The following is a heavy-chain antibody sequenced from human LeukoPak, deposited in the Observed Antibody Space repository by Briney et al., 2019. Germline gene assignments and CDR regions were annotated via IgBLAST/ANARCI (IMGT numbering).Heavy chain of an antibody. CDR3: ARHHSSGWPLDVFDF. V-gene: IGHV1-69*13. Sequence: SVKVSCKASGGTFSSYTISWVRQAPGQGLEWMGGIIPIFGTANYAQKFQGRVTITADESTSTAYMELSSLRSEDTAVYYCARHHSSGWPLDVFDFWGQGTLVTVSS. CDR1: GGTFSSYT. CDR2: IIPIFGTA. J-gene: IGHJ3*01. D-gene: IGHD6-25*01.